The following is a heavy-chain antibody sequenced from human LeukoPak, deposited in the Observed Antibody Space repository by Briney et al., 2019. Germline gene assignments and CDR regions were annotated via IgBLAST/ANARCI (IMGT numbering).Heavy chain of an antibody. CDR3: AKYDSSARGFQH. J-gene: IGHJ1*01. V-gene: IGHV3-53*01. CDR1: GLTVSANY. CDR2: IYSGGRT. Sequence: GGSLRLSCAASGLTVSANYMSWVRQAPGKGLEWVSVIYSGGRTHYADSVKGRFITSRDNSKNTLYLRMNSLRAEDTAVYYCAKYDSSARGFQHWGQGTLVTVSS. D-gene: IGHD3-22*01.